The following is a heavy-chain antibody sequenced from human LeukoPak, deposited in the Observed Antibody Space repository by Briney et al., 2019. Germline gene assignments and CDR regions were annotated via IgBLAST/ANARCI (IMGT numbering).Heavy chain of an antibody. D-gene: IGHD3-3*01. CDR1: GYTFSSYW. CDR2: IYPGDSDT. V-gene: IGHV5-51*01. Sequence: GESLKISCKGSGYTFSSYWIGWVRQMPGKGLEWMGIIYPGDSDTRFSPSLQGQVTISVDTSIGTAYLQWSSLKASDTAIYYCARQNDFRLDYWGQGTLVTVSS. CDR3: ARQNDFRLDY. J-gene: IGHJ4*02.